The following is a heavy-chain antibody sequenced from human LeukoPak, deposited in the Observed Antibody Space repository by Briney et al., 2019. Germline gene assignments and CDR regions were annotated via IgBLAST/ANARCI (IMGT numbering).Heavy chain of an antibody. V-gene: IGHV3-21*01. Sequence: GGSLRLSCAASGFTFSSYAMSWVRQAPGKGLEWVSSISSSSSYIYYADSVKGRFTISRDNAKNSLYLQMNSLRAEDTAVYYCARDKSYGIAAAGGDYWGQGTLVTVSS. CDR3: ARDKSYGIAAAGGDY. CDR1: GFTFSSYA. CDR2: ISSSSSYI. J-gene: IGHJ4*02. D-gene: IGHD6-13*01.